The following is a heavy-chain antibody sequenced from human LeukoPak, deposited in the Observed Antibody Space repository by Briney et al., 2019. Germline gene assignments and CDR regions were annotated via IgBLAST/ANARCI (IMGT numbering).Heavy chain of an antibody. Sequence: PSETLSLTCTVSGDSISSYFWSWIRQLPGKGLEWIAYIYNSGSTNYNPSLRSRVTISVDTSKNQFSLRLSSVTAADTAVYYCAREVRVSGYFEYWGQGTLVTVSS. CDR2: IYNSGST. V-gene: IGHV4-59*01. D-gene: IGHD1-26*01. CDR1: GDSISSYF. CDR3: AREVRVSGYFEY. J-gene: IGHJ4*02.